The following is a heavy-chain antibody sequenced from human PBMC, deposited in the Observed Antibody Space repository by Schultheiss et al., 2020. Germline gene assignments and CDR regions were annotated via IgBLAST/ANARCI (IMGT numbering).Heavy chain of an antibody. CDR3: ARAGDYDSSGPIAY. CDR2: ISGSGGST. J-gene: IGHJ4*02. Sequence: GGSLRLSCAASGFTFSSYAMSWVRQAPGKGLEWVSAISGSGGSTYYADSVKGRFTISRDNAKNSLNLQMNSLRAEDTAVYYCARAGDYDSSGPIAYWGQGTLVTVSS. CDR1: GFTFSSYA. D-gene: IGHD3-22*01. V-gene: IGHV3-23*01.